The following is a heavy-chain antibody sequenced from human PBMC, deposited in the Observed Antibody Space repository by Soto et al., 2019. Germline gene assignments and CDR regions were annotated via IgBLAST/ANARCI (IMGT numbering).Heavy chain of an antibody. D-gene: IGHD2-8*01. V-gene: IGHV4-34*01. CDR2: INHSGST. J-gene: IGHJ4*02. Sequence: QVQLQQWGARLLKPSETLSLTCAVYGGSFSGYYWSWIRQPPGKGLEWNGEINHSGSTNYNPSHKSRVTISVDTSKNQCSLKLSSVTAADTAVYYCARVPAPYGAGVHFGHYFDYWGQGTLVTVSS. CDR3: ARVPAPYGAGVHFGHYFDY. CDR1: GGSFSGYY.